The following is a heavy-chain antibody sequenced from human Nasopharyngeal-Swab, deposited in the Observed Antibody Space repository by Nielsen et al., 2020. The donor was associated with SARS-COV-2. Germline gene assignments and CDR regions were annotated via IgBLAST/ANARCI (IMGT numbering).Heavy chain of an antibody. D-gene: IGHD3-10*01. CDR1: GGSISSYD. V-gene: IGHV4-59*01. Sequence: SETLSLTCTVSGGSISSYDWSWIRQPPGKGLEWIGYIYYSGSTNYNPSLKSRVTISVDTSKNQFSLKLSSVTAADTAVYYCARDLLWFGEFPYGMDVWGQGTTVTVSS. J-gene: IGHJ6*02. CDR2: IYYSGST. CDR3: ARDLLWFGEFPYGMDV.